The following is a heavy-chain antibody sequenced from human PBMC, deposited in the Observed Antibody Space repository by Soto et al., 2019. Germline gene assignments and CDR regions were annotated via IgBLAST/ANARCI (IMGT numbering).Heavy chain of an antibody. J-gene: IGHJ5*02. CDR1: GGTFSSYA. D-gene: IGHD1-7*01. CDR2: IIPIFGTA. Sequence: SVKVSCKASGGTFSSYAISWVRQAPGQGLEWMGGIIPIFGTANYAQKFQGRVTITADESTSTAYMELSSLRSEDTAVYYCARDRNWNSGFNWFDPWGQGTLVTVSS. CDR3: ARDRNWNSGFNWFDP. V-gene: IGHV1-69*13.